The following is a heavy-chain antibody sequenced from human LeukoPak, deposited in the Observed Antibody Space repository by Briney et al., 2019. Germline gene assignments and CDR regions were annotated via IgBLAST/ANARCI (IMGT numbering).Heavy chain of an antibody. CDR3: ARHPVVRMGAFGY. CDR2: INHSGST. CDR1: GGSFSGYY. D-gene: IGHD3-16*01. Sequence: PSETLSLNCAVYGGSFSGYYWSWLRQPPGKGLEWIGEINHSGSTTYNPSLKGRVTISVDTSRNQFSLKLTSVTAADTAVYYCARHPVVRMGAFGYWGQGTLVTVSP. J-gene: IGHJ4*02. V-gene: IGHV4-34*01.